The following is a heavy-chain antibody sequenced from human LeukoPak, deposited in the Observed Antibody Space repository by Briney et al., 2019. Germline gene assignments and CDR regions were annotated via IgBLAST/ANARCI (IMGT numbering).Heavy chain of an antibody. V-gene: IGHV3-7*01. CDR3: ARVFIVGSRSVFDF. J-gene: IGHJ4*02. CDR1: GFTFSNYW. Sequence: GGSLRLSCAASGFTFSNYWMSWVRLAPGKGLEWVANIKQDGSEKYYVDSVEGRFTVSRDNAKNLLSLQMNSLRAEDTAVYHCARVFIVGSRSVFDFWGQGTLVTVSS. CDR2: IKQDGSEK. D-gene: IGHD2-21*01.